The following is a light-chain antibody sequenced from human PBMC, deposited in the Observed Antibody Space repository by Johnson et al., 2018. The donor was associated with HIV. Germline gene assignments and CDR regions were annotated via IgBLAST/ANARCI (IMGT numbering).Light chain of an antibody. CDR3: GTWDSSLSAGGV. Sequence: QSVLTQPPSVSAAPGQKVTISCSGSSSNIGNNYISWYQQLPGTAPKLLIYDNNKRPSGIPDRFSGSKSGTSATLGLTGLQTADEADYYCGTWDSSLSAGGVFGTGTKVTVL. CDR2: DNN. CDR1: SSNIGNNY. V-gene: IGLV1-51*01. J-gene: IGLJ1*01.